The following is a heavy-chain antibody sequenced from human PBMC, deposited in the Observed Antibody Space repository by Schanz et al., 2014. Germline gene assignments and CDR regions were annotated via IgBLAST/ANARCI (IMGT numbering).Heavy chain of an antibody. V-gene: IGHV3-23*04. Sequence: EVQLVESGGGLVQPGGSLRLSCAASGFTFSSYSMNWVRQAPGKGLEWVSVIGVDGTTTYYADSVKGRFTISRDNSKNTLYLQMNSLRPEDTAVYFCAKDLGVDCGDGCFNWYFDLWGRGTLVTVSS. CDR3: AKDLGVDCGDGCFNWYFDL. J-gene: IGHJ2*01. D-gene: IGHD2-21*02. CDR2: IGVDGTTT. CDR1: GFTFSSYS.